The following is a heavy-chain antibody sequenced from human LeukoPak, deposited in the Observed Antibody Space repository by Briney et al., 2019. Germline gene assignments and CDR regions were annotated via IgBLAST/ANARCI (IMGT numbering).Heavy chain of an antibody. CDR2: IIPISGTT. CDR3: ARKLRLGGNWFDP. Sequence: VASVKVSCKTSGGTFTSYAITWVRQAPGQGLEWMGKIIPISGTTNYAQKFQGRVTFTAGESTSTAYMELSSLRSEDTALYYCARKLRLGGNWFDPWGQGTPVTVSS. J-gene: IGHJ5*02. CDR1: GGTFTSYA. V-gene: IGHV1-69*13. D-gene: IGHD1-26*01.